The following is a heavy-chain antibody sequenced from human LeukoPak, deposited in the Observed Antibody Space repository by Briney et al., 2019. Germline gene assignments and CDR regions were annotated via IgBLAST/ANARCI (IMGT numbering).Heavy chain of an antibody. J-gene: IGHJ6*01. D-gene: IGHD3-10*01. Sequence: GESLKIPRRGSGYSFTSYWISWVRPMPGKGPEWMGRIYSRYSYTNYSASFQGHVPLSADTSISTTYLQWSSLKASDTAMYNCARHNYDGSGSSYVMDVWGKGSTVTVSS. CDR1: GYSFTSYW. CDR2: IYSRYSYT. CDR3: ARHNYDGSGSSYVMDV. V-gene: IGHV5-10-1*01.